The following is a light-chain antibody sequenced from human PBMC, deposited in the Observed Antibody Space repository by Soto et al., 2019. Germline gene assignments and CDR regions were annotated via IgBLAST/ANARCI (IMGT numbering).Light chain of an antibody. CDR3: SSYTTSSTLVI. V-gene: IGLV2-14*01. J-gene: IGLJ2*01. CDR1: SSDFGGYNC. Sequence: QSALTQPASVSGSPGQSITISCTGTSSDFGGYNCVSWYQQHPGKAPKVMIYEVSNRPSGVSNRFSGSKSGNTASLTISGLQAEDEADYYCSSYTTSSTLVIFGGGTKVTVL. CDR2: EVS.